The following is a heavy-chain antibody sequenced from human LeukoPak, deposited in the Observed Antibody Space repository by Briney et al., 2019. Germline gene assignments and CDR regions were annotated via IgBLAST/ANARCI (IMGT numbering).Heavy chain of an antibody. D-gene: IGHD3-3*01. CDR3: AKERDFWSGYDAFDI. Sequence: GGSLRLSCAASGFTFSSYAMSWVRQAPGKGLEWVSAISGSGGRTYYADPVKGRFTISRDNSKNTLYLQMNSLRAEDTAVYYCAKERDFWSGYDAFDIWGQGTMVTVSS. J-gene: IGHJ3*02. CDR2: ISGSGGRT. CDR1: GFTFSSYA. V-gene: IGHV3-23*01.